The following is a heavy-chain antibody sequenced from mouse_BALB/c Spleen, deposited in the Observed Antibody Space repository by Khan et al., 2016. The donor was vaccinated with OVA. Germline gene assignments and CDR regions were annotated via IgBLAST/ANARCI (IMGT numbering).Heavy chain of an antibody. J-gene: IGHJ4*01. Sequence: QIQLVQSGPELKKPGETVRISCKASGYTFTTAGIQWVQQMPGKGLKWIGWINTHSGVPKYAENFKGRVALSLEISVSTAYLQITNLKNEDTATYCCARGGAAYYRNDGGAMEYWGQGTSVTVSS. CDR3: ARGGAAYYRNDGGAMEY. V-gene: IGHV9-4*02. D-gene: IGHD2-14*01. CDR1: GYTFTTAG. CDR2: INTHSGVP.